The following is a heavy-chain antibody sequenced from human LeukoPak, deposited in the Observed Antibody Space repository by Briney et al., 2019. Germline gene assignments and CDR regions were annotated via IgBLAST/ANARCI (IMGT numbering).Heavy chain of an antibody. CDR3: ARKGHWNDFDY. Sequence: KSSETLSLTCSVSGGSISSGSYYWTWIRQPAGKGLEWVGHIQTTGGTNYNPSLKRRVTISVDTSKNQFSLKLSSVTAADTAVYYCARKGHWNDFDYWGQGTLVTVSS. D-gene: IGHD1-1*01. CDR2: IQTTGGT. CDR1: GGSISSGSYY. J-gene: IGHJ4*02. V-gene: IGHV4-61*09.